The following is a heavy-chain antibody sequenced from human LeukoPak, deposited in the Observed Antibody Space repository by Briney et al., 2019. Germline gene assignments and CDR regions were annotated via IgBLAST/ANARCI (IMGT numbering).Heavy chain of an antibody. D-gene: IGHD3-22*01. CDR3: ARDAPHYYDSSGYYFDY. CDR1: GGTFSSYA. J-gene: IGHJ4*02. V-gene: IGHV1-69*13. CDR2: VIPIFGTA. Sequence: SVTVSCKASGGTFSSYAISWVRQAPGQGLEWMGGVIPIFGTANYAQKFQGRVTITADESTSTAYMELSSLRPEDTAVYYCARDAPHYYDSSGYYFDYWGQGTLVTVSS.